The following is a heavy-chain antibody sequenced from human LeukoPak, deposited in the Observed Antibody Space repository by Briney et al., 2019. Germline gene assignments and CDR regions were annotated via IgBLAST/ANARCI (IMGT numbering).Heavy chain of an antibody. CDR2: IYYSGST. CDR3: ARSGSGWYNWFDP. V-gene: IGHV4-59*01. D-gene: IGHD6-19*01. CDR1: GGSLSSYY. Sequence: SETLSLTCTVSGGSLSSYYWSWIRQPPGKGLEWIGYIYYSGSTNYNPSLKSRVTISVDTSKNQFSLKLSSVTAADAAVYYCARSGSGWYNWFDPWGQGTLVTVSS. J-gene: IGHJ5*02.